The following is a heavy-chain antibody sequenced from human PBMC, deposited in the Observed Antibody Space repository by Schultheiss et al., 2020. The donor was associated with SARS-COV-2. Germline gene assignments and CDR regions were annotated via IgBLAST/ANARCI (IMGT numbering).Heavy chain of an antibody. Sequence: SETLSLTCTVSGGSISSGDYYWGWIRQPPGKGLEWIGEVNHSGSTNYNPSLKSRVTISVDTSKNQFSLRLSSVTAADTAVYYCARLPYSSGWYYYFDYWGQGTLVTVSS. D-gene: IGHD6-19*01. V-gene: IGHV4-39*01. CDR3: ARLPYSSGWYYYFDY. CDR2: VNHSGST. J-gene: IGHJ4*02. CDR1: GGSISSGDYY.